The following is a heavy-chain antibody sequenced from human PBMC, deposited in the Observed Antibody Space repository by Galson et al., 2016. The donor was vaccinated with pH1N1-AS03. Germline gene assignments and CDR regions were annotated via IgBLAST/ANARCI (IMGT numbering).Heavy chain of an antibody. CDR3: AVSPSVKAPPYY. CDR1: GFSSSSYW. D-gene: IGHD6-6*01. Sequence: SLRLSCAASGFSSSSYWMTWVRLTPGKGLEWVANINQDGSAVHYVDSVKGRFTISRDNAKNSLSLQMNSLRAEDTAVYYCAVSPSVKAPPYYWGQGTLVTVSS. CDR2: INQDGSAV. J-gene: IGHJ4*02. V-gene: IGHV3-7*01.